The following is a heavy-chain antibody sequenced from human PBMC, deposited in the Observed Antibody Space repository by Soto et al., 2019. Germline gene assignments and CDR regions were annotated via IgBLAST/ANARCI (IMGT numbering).Heavy chain of an antibody. Sequence: ASVKVSCKASGDTFTSYDINWVRQATGQGLEWMGWMNPNSGNTGYAQKFQGRVTMTRNTSISTAYMELSSLRSEDTAVYYCASSMTTVTRDAFDIWGQGTMVTVSS. CDR1: GDTFTSYD. CDR2: MNPNSGNT. J-gene: IGHJ3*02. V-gene: IGHV1-8*01. CDR3: ASSMTTVTRDAFDI. D-gene: IGHD4-17*01.